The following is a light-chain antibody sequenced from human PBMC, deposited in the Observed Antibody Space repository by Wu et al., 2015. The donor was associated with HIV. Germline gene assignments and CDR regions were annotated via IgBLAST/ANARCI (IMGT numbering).Light chain of an antibody. CDR1: ESVSFF. Sequence: EIVLTQSPATLSLSPGETATLSCRASESVSFFLAWYQQRPGQAPRLLIYDASNRATGIPARFSGSGSGTDFTLTIRSLEPEDFGVYYCQQRNKWPPFGQGTRLEIK. CDR2: DAS. CDR3: QQRNKWPP. J-gene: IGKJ5*01. V-gene: IGKV3-11*01.